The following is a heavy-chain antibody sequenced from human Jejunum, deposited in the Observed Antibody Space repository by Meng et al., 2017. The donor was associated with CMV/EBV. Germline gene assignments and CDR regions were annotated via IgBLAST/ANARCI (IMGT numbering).Heavy chain of an antibody. CDR2: ISAYNGNT. CDR3: ARVEVGITSGDY. J-gene: IGHJ4*02. CDR1: GYTFTNYG. V-gene: IGHV1-18*01. Sequence: QAQVGRSGGEVKKPGASVKVSCKASGYTFTNYGITWVRQAPGQGLEWMGWISAYNGNTNYAQTLQGRVTMTTDTSTSTAYMELGSLRSDDTAVYYCARVEVGITSGDYWGQGTLVTVSS. D-gene: IGHD1-26*01.